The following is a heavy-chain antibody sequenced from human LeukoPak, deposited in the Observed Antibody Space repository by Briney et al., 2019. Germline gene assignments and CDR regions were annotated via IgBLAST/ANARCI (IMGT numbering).Heavy chain of an antibody. Sequence: ASVKVSCKVSGYTLTELSMYWVRQAPGKGLEWMGGFDPEDGETIYAQKFQGRVTMTEDTSTDTAYMELSSLRSEDTAVCYCATLFPGGYSGYVDYWGQGTLVTVSS. J-gene: IGHJ4*02. CDR1: GYTLTELS. V-gene: IGHV1-24*01. CDR3: ATLFPGGYSGYVDY. CDR2: FDPEDGET. D-gene: IGHD5-12*01.